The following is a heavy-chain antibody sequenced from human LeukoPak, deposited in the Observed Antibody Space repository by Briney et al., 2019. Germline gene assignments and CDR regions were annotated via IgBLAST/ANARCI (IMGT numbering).Heavy chain of an antibody. J-gene: IGHJ6*03. CDR3: ARVKSSSGVGYYYYYMDV. D-gene: IGHD6-6*01. CDR2: VSTSGST. Sequence: SETLSLTCTVSGVSISSYYWSWIRQPAGKGLEWIGRVSTSGSTNYNPSLKSRVTMSVDTSENQFSLKLSSVTAADTAVYYCARVKSSSGVGYYYYYMDVWGKGTTVTVSS. CDR1: GVSISSYY. V-gene: IGHV4-4*07.